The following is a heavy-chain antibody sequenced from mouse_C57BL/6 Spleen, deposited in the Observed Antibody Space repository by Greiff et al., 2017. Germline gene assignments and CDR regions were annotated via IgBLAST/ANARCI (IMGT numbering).Heavy chain of an antibody. J-gene: IGHJ3*01. V-gene: IGHV1-7*01. CDR2: ITPSSGYT. CDR1: GYTFTSYW. CDR3: ARSCDYGGAWFAY. Sequence: QVQLQQSGAELAKPGASVKLSCKASGYTFTSYWMHWVNQRPGQGLEWIGYITPSSGYTKYNQKFKDKDTLTADKSSNTAYKQLSRQTYEESAVYYCARSCDYGGAWFAYWGQGTLVTVSA. D-gene: IGHD2-4*01.